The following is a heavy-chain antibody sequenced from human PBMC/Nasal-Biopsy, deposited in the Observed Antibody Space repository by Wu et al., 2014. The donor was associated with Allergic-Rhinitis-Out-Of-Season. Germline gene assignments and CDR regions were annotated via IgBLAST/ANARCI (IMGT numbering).Heavy chain of an antibody. CDR1: GFTFSDYY. Sequence: LRLSCAASGFTFSDYYMSWIRQAPGKGLEWVSYISSSGSTIYYADSVKGRFTISRDNAKNSLYLQMNSLRAEDTAVYYCARETFKIYSSGWYFDYWGQGTLVTVSS. V-gene: IGHV3-11*04. D-gene: IGHD6-19*01. CDR3: ARETFKIYSSGWYFDY. CDR2: ISSSGSTI. J-gene: IGHJ4*02.